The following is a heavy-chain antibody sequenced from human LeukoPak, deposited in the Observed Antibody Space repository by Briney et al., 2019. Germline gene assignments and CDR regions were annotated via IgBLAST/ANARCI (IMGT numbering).Heavy chain of an antibody. CDR2: ISGSGGST. CDR1: GFTFSSYA. J-gene: IGHJ3*02. V-gene: IGHV3-23*01. Sequence: GGSLRLSCAASGFTFSSYAMSWVRQAPGKGLEWVSAISGSGGSTYYADSVKGRFTISRDNSKNTLYLQMNSLRAEDTAVYYCAKCVTMVRGATDAFDIWGQGTMVTVSS. CDR3: AKCVTMVRGATDAFDI. D-gene: IGHD3-10*01.